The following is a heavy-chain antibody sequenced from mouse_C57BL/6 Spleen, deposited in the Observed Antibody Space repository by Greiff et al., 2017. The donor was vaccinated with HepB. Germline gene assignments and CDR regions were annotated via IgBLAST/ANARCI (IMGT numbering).Heavy chain of an antibody. CDR2: ISNGGGST. Sequence: EVNVVESGGGLVQPGGSLKLSCAASGFTFSDYYMYWVRQTPEKRLEWVAYISNGGGSTYYPDTVKGRFTISRDNAKNTLYLQMSRLKSEDTAMYYCARHRGSSGYFAYWGQGTLVTVSA. CDR3: ARHRGSSGYFAY. CDR1: GFTFSDYY. J-gene: IGHJ3*01. D-gene: IGHD3-2*02. V-gene: IGHV5-12*01.